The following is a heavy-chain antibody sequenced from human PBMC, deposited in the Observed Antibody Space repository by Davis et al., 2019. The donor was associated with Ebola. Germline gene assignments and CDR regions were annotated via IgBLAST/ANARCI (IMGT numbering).Heavy chain of an antibody. CDR2: IYYSGST. Sequence: SETLSLTCTVSGGSISSSSYYWGWIRQPPGKGLEWIRSIYYSGSTYYNPSLKSRVTISVDTSKNQFFLKLSSVTAADTAVYYCARRYYYDSSGYYNYWGQGTLVTVSS. CDR3: ARRYYYDSSGYYNY. CDR1: GGSISSSSYY. J-gene: IGHJ4*02. D-gene: IGHD3-22*01. V-gene: IGHV4-39*01.